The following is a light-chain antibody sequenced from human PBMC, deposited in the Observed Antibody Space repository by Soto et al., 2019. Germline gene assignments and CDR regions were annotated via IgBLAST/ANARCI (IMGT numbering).Light chain of an antibody. CDR3: QQYNTYPWT. CDR1: QSISTW. CDR2: DAS. V-gene: IGKV1-5*01. J-gene: IGKJ1*01. Sequence: DIQMTQSPSTLSASVGDRVTITCRASQSISTWLAWYQQRPGKAPKLLIYDASRVESGVPSRISGSRSGTDFTLTISSRQPDDFATYYCQQYNTYPWTFGQGTKVEIK.